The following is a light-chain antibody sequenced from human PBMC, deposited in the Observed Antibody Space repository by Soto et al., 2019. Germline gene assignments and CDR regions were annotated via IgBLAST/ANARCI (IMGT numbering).Light chain of an antibody. CDR1: SSDVGAYNY. J-gene: IGLJ3*02. Sequence: QSALTQPASVSGSPGQSITISCTVTSSDVGAYNYVSWYQQHPGKAPKLMIYEVSNRPSGFSNRFSGSRSANTASLTISGLQADDEADYSCSSYTSSTNTWVFGGGTKLTVL. V-gene: IGLV2-14*01. CDR2: EVS. CDR3: SSYTSSTNTWV.